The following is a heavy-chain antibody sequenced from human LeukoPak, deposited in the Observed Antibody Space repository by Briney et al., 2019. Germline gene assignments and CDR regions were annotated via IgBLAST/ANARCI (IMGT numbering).Heavy chain of an antibody. CDR1: GYSFTTYW. CDR3: ARHLSSTGGCCYVDY. J-gene: IGHJ4*02. V-gene: IGHV5-51*01. Sequence: KPGESLKISCTTSGYSFTTYWIGWVRQVAGKDLEWMGIIYPGDSDTRYSPSFGGQVTIPADKSTSTAYLQWSSLKASDTATYYCARHLSSTGGCCYVDYWGQGTLVTVSS. CDR2: IYPGDSDT. D-gene: IGHD2-2*01.